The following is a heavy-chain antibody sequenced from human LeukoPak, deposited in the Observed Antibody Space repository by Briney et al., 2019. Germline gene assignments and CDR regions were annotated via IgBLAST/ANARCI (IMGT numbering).Heavy chain of an antibody. V-gene: IGHV3-66*01. CDR2: IYSGGST. J-gene: IGHJ6*03. CDR3: AREFRATGYYYYYMDV. Sequence: GGSLRLSCAASGFTVSSNYMSWVRQAPGKGLEWVSVIYSGGSTYYADSVKGRFTISRDNAKNSLYLQMNSLRAEDTAVYYCAREFRATGYYYYYMDVWGKGTTVTVSS. CDR1: GFTVSSNY. D-gene: IGHD5-12*01.